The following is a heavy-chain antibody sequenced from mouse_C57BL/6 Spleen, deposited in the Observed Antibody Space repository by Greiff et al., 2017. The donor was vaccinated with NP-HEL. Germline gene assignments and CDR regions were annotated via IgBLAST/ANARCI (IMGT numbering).Heavy chain of an antibody. Sequence: QVHVKQSGPGLVQPSQSLSITCTVSGFSLTSYGVHWVRQSPGKGLEWLGVIWSGGSTDYNAAFISRLSISKDNSKSQVFFKMNSLQADDTAIDYCARGDYYCDYWGQGTTLTVSS. CDR3: ARGDYYCDY. V-gene: IGHV2-2*01. D-gene: IGHD3-3*01. J-gene: IGHJ2*01. CDR1: GFSLTSYG. CDR2: IWSGGST.